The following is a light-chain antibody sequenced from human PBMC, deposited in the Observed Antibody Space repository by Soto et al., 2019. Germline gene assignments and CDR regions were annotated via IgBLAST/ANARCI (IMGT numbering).Light chain of an antibody. CDR2: EEN. CDR3: QSYDTSNPLV. Sequence: NFMLTQPHSVSESPGQTVTISCTRSSGSIGSSYVQWYQQRPGSSPTTVIFEENQRPTGVPVRFSGSIDSSSNSASLVISGLRTEDEADYYCQSYDTSNPLVFGGGTKLTVL. CDR1: SGSIGSSY. V-gene: IGLV6-57*01. J-gene: IGLJ3*02.